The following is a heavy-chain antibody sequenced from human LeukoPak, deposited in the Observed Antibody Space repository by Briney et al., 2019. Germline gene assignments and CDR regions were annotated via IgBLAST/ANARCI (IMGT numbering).Heavy chain of an antibody. CDR2: IYYSGST. CDR3: ARDQHPEYYYDSSGYYGPGRFDP. V-gene: IGHV4-59*01. Sequence: SETLSLTCTVSGGSISSYYWSWIRQPPGKGLEWIGYIYYSGSTNYNPSLKSRVTISVDTSKNQFSLKLSSVTAADTAVYYCARDQHPEYYYDSSGYYGPGRFDPWGQGTLVTVSS. D-gene: IGHD3-22*01. CDR1: GGSISSYY. J-gene: IGHJ5*02.